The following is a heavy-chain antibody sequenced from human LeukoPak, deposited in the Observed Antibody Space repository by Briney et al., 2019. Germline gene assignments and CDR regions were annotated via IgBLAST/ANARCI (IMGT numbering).Heavy chain of an antibody. CDR3: ARIVSLIRGIKCDY. CDR1: GDTFSGDF. Sequence: SETLSLTCAVYGDTFSGDFWRWIRQAPGKGLEWIGEGSHSGDTKYNPSLKSRVTVAVDTSKNQFTLHLTSVAAADTDLCYCARIVSLIRGIKCDYWSQGSLITVSS. D-gene: IGHD2-21*01. J-gene: IGHJ4*02. CDR2: GSHSGDT. V-gene: IGHV4-34*08.